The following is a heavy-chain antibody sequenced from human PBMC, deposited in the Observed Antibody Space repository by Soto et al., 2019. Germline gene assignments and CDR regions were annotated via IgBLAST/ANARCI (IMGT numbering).Heavy chain of an antibody. D-gene: IGHD3-3*01. J-gene: IGHJ6*02. Sequence: SETLSLTCTVSGGSISSGGYYWSWIRQHPGKGLEWIGYIYYSGSTYYNPSLKSRVTISVDTSKNQFSLKLSSVTAADTAVYYCARFLLRFLEWSHTERDRYYYYYGMDVWGQGTTVTVSS. V-gene: IGHV4-31*03. CDR2: IYYSGST. CDR3: ARFLLRFLEWSHTERDRYYYYYGMDV. CDR1: GGSISSGGYY.